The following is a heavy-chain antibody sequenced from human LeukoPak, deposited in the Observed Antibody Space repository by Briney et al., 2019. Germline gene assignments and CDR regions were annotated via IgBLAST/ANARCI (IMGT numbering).Heavy chain of an antibody. J-gene: IGHJ4*02. V-gene: IGHV3-23*01. D-gene: IGHD6-13*01. CDR3: AKQSTRRAAAGNFDY. Sequence: GGSLRLSCAASGFTFSSYAMSWVRQAPGKGLEWVLAISGSGGSTYYADSVKGRFTISRDNSKNTLYLQMNSLRAEDTAVYYCAKQSTRRAAAGNFDYWGQGTLVTVSS. CDR1: GFTFSSYA. CDR2: ISGSGGST.